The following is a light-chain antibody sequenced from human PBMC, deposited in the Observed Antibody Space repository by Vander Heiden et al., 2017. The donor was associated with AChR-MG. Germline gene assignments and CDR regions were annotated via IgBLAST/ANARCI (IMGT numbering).Light chain of an antibody. CDR1: QDISNY. CDR2: DAS. Sequence: DIQMTHSPSSLSASVGDRATITCQASQDISNYLNWYQQKPGKAPKLLIYDASNLETGVPSRFSGSGTGTDFTFTISSLQPEDIATYYCQQYYNLPLTFGGGTKVEIK. V-gene: IGKV1-33*01. CDR3: QQYYNLPLT. J-gene: IGKJ4*01.